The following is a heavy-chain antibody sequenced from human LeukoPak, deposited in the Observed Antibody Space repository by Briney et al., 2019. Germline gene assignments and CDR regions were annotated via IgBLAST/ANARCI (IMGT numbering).Heavy chain of an antibody. CDR1: GDSVSSNNGA. Sequence: SQTLSLTYAISGDSVSSNNGAWNWIRQSPSRGLEWLGRTYYRSKWYNDYAGSLMSRITISPDTSKNQFSLQVYSVTPEDTAVYYCARDVGTTGWHTCDFWGQGTLVTVSS. CDR3: ARDVGTTGWHTCDF. CDR2: TYYRSKWYN. J-gene: IGHJ4*02. V-gene: IGHV6-1*01. D-gene: IGHD3-9*01.